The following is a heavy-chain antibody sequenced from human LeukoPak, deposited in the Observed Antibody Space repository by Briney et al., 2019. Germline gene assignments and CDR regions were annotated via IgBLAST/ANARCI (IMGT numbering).Heavy chain of an antibody. D-gene: IGHD4-17*01. CDR1: GGSISSGSYY. Sequence: PSQTLSLTCTVSGGSISSGSYYWSWIRQPAGKGLEWIGRIYTSGSTNYNPSLKSRVTISVDTSKNQFSLKLSSVTAADTAVYYCARDFSYGDYLYLFDYWGQGTLVTVSS. J-gene: IGHJ4*02. CDR2: IYTSGST. V-gene: IGHV4-61*02. CDR3: ARDFSYGDYLYLFDY.